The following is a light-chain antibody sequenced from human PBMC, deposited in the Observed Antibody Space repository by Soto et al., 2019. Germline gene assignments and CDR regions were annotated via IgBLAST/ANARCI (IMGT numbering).Light chain of an antibody. CDR2: EVS. J-gene: IGLJ1*01. CDR3: QSYDGGLSGYV. V-gene: IGLV2-14*01. CDR1: SSDVGAYNY. Sequence: QSVLTQPASVSGSPGQSITISCTGTSSDVGAYNYVSWYQQHPGNAPKLLIYEVSNRPSGISNRFSGSKSGNTASLTISGLQAEDEADYYCQSYDGGLSGYVFGTGTKVTVL.